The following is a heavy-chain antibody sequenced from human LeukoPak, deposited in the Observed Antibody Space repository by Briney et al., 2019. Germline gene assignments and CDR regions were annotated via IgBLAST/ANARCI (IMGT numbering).Heavy chain of an antibody. CDR1: GYTFTSYD. V-gene: IGHV1-8*01. Sequence: ASVKVSCKASGYTFTSYDINWVRQATGQGLEWMGWMNPNSGNTGYAQKFQGRVTMTRNTSISTAYMELSSLRSEDTAVCYCARSGGKRYCTNGVCYTQFDYWGQGTLVTVSS. D-gene: IGHD2-8*01. CDR3: ARSGGKRYCTNGVCYTQFDY. CDR2: MNPNSGNT. J-gene: IGHJ4*02.